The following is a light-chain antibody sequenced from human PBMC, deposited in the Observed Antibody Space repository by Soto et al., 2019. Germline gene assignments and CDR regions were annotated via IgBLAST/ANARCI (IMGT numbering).Light chain of an antibody. V-gene: IGKV3D-20*02. CDR3: QQSSNWPPIT. J-gene: IGKJ5*01. CDR1: QGVSSSY. CDR2: GAS. Sequence: IVLTPSPGTLSFSPGERSTLSVRSSQGVSSSYLAWYQQKPGQAPRLLIYGASTRATGIPARFSGSGSGTDFTLTISSLEPEDFAVYYCQQSSNWPPITFGQGTRREIK.